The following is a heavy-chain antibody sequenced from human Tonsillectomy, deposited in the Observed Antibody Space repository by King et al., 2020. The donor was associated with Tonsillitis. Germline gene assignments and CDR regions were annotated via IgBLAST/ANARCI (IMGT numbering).Heavy chain of an antibody. V-gene: IGHV1-69*01. J-gene: IGHJ5*02. CDR2: IIXIFGTA. Sequence: VQLVXSGAEVKKPGXSVXXSXXASGGXXSXYTIXXXXQAPGQGLEWMGGIIXIFGTANYAQKFQGRVTITADESTSTAYMELSSLRSEDTAIYYCAXDSGXSYGXXGXWFDPXXQXTXVTVS. CDR3: AXDSGXSYGXXGXWFDP. D-gene: IGHD5-18*01. CDR1: GGXXSXYT.